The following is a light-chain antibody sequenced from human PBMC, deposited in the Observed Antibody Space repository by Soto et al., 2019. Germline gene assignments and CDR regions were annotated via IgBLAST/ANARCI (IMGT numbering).Light chain of an antibody. CDR1: QSVSSY. CDR3: HQYGSSLPT. CDR2: STS. Sequence: EIVLTQSPATLSLSPGERATLSCRASQSVSSYLAWYQQKPGQAPRLLIYSTSSRATGIPDRFSGSGSGADFTLTISRLEPEDFAVYHCHQYGSSLPTFGQGTKVDIK. J-gene: IGKJ1*01. V-gene: IGKV3-20*01.